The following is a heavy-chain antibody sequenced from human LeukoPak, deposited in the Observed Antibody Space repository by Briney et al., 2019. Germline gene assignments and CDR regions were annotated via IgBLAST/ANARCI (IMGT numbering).Heavy chain of an antibody. D-gene: IGHD3-10*01. J-gene: IGHJ4*02. V-gene: IGHV3-23*01. Sequence: GGSLRLSCAASGFTFRSYAMSWVGQAQGKGLEGVSGISGRGGSTYYADPVKGRFTISRDNSKNTLYLQMNSLSAEDTAVYYCASRHGSGSHIDYWGQGTLVTVSS. CDR3: ASRHGSGSHIDY. CDR1: GFTFRSYA. CDR2: ISGRGGST.